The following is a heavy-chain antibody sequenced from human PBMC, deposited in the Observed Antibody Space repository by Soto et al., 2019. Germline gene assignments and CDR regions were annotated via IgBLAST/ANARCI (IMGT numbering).Heavy chain of an antibody. D-gene: IGHD3-10*01. J-gene: IGHJ6*02. V-gene: IGHV4-59*01. CDR2: IYYSGST. CDR3: ARVFGVSGGYPLWGYCSVSAF. CDR1: GGSSSGYD. Sequence: PSRTLSVTCTVAGGSSSGYDWSWIRQPPGKGLEWIGYIYYSGSTNYNPSLKRRVTISVDTSKNQFSLKRSSVPAADTAVYYCARVFGVSGGYPLWGYCSVSAFWGHGTTVPVSS.